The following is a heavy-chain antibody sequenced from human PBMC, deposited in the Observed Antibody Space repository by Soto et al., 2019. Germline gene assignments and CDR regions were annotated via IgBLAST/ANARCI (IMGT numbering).Heavy chain of an antibody. J-gene: IGHJ4*02. CDR2: ISSGHGDI. CDR3: ALLTSGWYGDFDF. D-gene: IGHD6-19*01. V-gene: IGHV3-21*01. CDR1: GFTFSSYS. Sequence: DVQLVESGGGLVKPGGSLTLSCAASGFTFSSYSLSWVRQAPGKGLERVSSISSGHGDIYYADSVKGRFIGSRDNATNLLFLQMNNLRVEDTAVYYCALLTSGWYGDFDFWGQGTLVTVSS.